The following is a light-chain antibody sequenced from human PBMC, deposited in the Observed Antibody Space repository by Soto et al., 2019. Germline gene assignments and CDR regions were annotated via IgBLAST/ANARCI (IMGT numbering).Light chain of an antibody. CDR3: SSYTTSSTHVV. V-gene: IGLV2-14*01. J-gene: IGLJ2*01. CDR1: SSDVGSYNY. Sequence: SALTQPASVSGSPGQSITISCTGTSSDVGSYNYVSWYQQYPGKAPKLMIYDVSNRPSGGSYRFSGSKSGNTASLTISGLQAEDEAYYYCSSYTTSSTHVVFGGGTKLTV. CDR2: DVS.